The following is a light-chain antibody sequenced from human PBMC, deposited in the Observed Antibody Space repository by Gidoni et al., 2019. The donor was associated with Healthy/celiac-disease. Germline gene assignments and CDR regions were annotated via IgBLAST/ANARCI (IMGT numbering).Light chain of an antibody. CDR1: QSVSSSY. Sequence: EFVLTQSPGTLSLSPGERATLSCRASQSVSSSYLAWYQQKPGQAPRLLIYCASSRATGIPDRFSGSGSGTDFTLTISRLEPEDFAVYYCQQYGSSPLTFGPXTKVDI. V-gene: IGKV3-20*01. J-gene: IGKJ3*01. CDR3: QQYGSSPLT. CDR2: CAS.